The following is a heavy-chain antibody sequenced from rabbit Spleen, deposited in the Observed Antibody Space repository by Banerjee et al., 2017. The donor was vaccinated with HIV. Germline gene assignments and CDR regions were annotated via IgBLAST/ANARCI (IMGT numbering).Heavy chain of an antibody. CDR2: INTYTGKS. D-gene: IGHD7-1*01. CDR3: ARDLTGAIGWNFNL. Sequence: EQLEESGGGLVKPEGSLTLTCKASGVSLSDKDVMCWVRQAPGKGLEWIACINTYTGKSVYASWATGRFTISRTSSITVTLQMTSLTAADTATYFCARDLTGAIGWNFNLWGQGTLVTVS. CDR1: GVSLSDKDV. V-gene: IGHV1S45*01. J-gene: IGHJ4*01.